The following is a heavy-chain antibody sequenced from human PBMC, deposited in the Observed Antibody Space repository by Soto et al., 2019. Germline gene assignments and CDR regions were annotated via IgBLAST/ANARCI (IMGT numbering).Heavy chain of an antibody. CDR2: INPSGGST. J-gene: IGHJ6*02. CDR3: ARGNSGWSVRYYYGMDV. D-gene: IGHD6-19*01. CDR1: GYTFTSYY. V-gene: IGHV1-46*03. Sequence: QVQLVQSGAEVKKPGASVKVSCKASGYTFTSYYMHWVRQAPGQGLEWMGIINPSGGSTSYAQKFQGRGTMTRXXSXSXXYMELSSLRSEDTAVYYCARGNSGWSVRYYYGMDVWGQGTTVTVSS.